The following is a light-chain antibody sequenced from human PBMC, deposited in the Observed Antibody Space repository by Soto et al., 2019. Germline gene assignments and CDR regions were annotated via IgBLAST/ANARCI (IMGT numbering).Light chain of an antibody. CDR3: QHYNNYPVT. Sequence: DIQMNKSPSTLYASVGDRVTITCRASQNINSWLAWYQQKPGRAPKFLIYKASSLETGVPSRFSGSGSGTECTLTISNLQPDDSATYYCQHYNNYPVTFGQGTRLEIK. CDR1: QNINSW. CDR2: KAS. J-gene: IGKJ5*01. V-gene: IGKV1-5*03.